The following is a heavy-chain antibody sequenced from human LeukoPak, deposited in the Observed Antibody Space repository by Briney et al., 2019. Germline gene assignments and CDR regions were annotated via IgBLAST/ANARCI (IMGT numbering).Heavy chain of an antibody. Sequence: PGGSLRLSCAASGFTVSSNYMSWVRQAPGKGLEWVSVIYSGGSTYYAVSVKGRFTISRDNAKNSLYLQMNSQRAENTAVYYCAELGIAMIGGVWGKGTTVTISS. V-gene: IGHV3-53*01. D-gene: IGHD3-10*02. CDR1: GFTVSSNY. CDR2: IYSGGST. CDR3: AELGIAMIGGV. J-gene: IGHJ6*04.